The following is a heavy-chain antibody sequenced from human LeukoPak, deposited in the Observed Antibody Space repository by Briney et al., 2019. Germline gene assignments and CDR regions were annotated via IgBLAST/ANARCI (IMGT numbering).Heavy chain of an antibody. D-gene: IGHD6-13*01. J-gene: IGHJ6*03. CDR3: ARHWGIAAAGTYYYYYMDV. Sequence: SETLSLTCTVSGGSISSYYWSWIRQPPGKGLEWIGYIYDSGSTNYNPSLKSRVTISVDTSKNQFSLKLSSVTAADTAVYYCARHWGIAAAGTYYYYYMDVWGKGTTVTISS. V-gene: IGHV4-59*08. CDR1: GGSISSYY. CDR2: IYDSGST.